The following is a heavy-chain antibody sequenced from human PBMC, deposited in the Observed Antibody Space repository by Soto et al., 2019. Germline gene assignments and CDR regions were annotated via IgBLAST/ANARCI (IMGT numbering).Heavy chain of an antibody. Sequence: QVQLVQSGAEVKKPGSSVKVSCKASGGTFSSYAISWVRQAPGQGLEWMGGIIPIFGTANYAQKFQGRVTITADESTSTAYMELSSLRSEDTAVYYCARVVGCSGGSCYMVRYYYYGMDVWGQGTTVTVSS. CDR3: ARVVGCSGGSCYMVRYYYYGMDV. V-gene: IGHV1-69*01. J-gene: IGHJ6*02. D-gene: IGHD2-15*01. CDR2: IIPIFGTA. CDR1: GGTFSSYA.